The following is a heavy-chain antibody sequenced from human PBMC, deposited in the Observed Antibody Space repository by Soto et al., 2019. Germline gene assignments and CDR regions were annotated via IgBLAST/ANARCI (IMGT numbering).Heavy chain of an antibody. CDR3: AREGVSSSWYNYYGMDV. J-gene: IGHJ6*02. D-gene: IGHD6-13*01. CDR1: GGSISSYY. CDR2: IYYSGST. V-gene: IGHV4-59*01. Sequence: QVQLQESGPGLVKPSETLSLTCTVSGGSISSYYWSWIRQPPGKGLEWIGYIYYSGSTNYNPSLKGRATISVATPKNQFSLQLSSVTAADTAVYYCAREGVSSSWYNYYGMDVWGQGTTVTVSS.